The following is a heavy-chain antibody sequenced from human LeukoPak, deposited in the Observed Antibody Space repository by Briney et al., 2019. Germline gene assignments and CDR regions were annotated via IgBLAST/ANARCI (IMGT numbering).Heavy chain of an antibody. Sequence: GGSLRLSCAASGFTFSSYSMNWVRQAPGKGLEWVSYISSSSSTIYYADSVKGRFTISRDNAKNSLYLQMNSLRAEDTAVYYCARGFGEFSAPSFDYWGQGTLVTVSS. V-gene: IGHV3-48*04. D-gene: IGHD3-10*01. CDR2: ISSSSSTI. J-gene: IGHJ4*02. CDR1: GFTFSSYS. CDR3: ARGFGEFSAPSFDY.